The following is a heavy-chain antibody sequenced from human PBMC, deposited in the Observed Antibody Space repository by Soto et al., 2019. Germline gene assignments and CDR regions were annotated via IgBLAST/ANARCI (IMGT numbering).Heavy chain of an antibody. V-gene: IGHV4-59*08. CDR2: IYYSGST. Sequence: SETLSLTCTVSGGSISSYYWSWIRQPPGKGLEWIGYIYYSGSTNYNPSLKSRVTISVDTSKNQFSLKLSSVTAADTAVYYCARQKSMVRGVLNWFDPWGQGTLVTVSS. J-gene: IGHJ5*02. D-gene: IGHD3-10*01. CDR3: ARQKSMVRGVLNWFDP. CDR1: GGSISSYY.